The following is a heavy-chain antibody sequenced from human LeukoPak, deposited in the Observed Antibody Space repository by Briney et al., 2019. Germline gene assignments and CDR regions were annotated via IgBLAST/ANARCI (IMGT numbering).Heavy chain of an antibody. CDR2: IYTSGSP. Sequence: SETLSLTCTVSGGSISSYFWSWIRQPAGKGLEWIGRIYTSGSPNYNPSLKSRVTMSVDTSKTQFSLKLRSVTAADTAVYYCARTPLYYDSSAYYPLLERYYFDYWGQGTLVTVSS. CDR3: ARTPLYYDSSAYYPLLERYYFDY. D-gene: IGHD3-22*01. V-gene: IGHV4-4*07. CDR1: GGSISSYF. J-gene: IGHJ4*02.